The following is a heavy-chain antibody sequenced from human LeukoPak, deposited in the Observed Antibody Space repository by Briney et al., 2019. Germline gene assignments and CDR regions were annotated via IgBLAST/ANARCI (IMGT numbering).Heavy chain of an antibody. CDR3: ARVVPAALGFDY. V-gene: IGHV3-21*01. D-gene: IGHD2-2*01. Sequence: GGSLRLSCAASGFTFSSYSMNWVRQAPGKGLEWVSSISSSSSYIYYADSVKGRFTISRDNAKNSLYLQTNSLRAEDTAVYYCARVVPAALGFDYWGQGTLVTVSS. J-gene: IGHJ4*02. CDR2: ISSSSSYI. CDR1: GFTFSSYS.